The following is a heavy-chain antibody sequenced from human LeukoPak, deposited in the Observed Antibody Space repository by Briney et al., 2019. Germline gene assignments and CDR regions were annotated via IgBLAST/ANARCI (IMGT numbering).Heavy chain of an antibody. J-gene: IGHJ6*03. CDR3: ASDLEYSSSSEGSHYYYYYTHV. CDR2: INPRGGST. CDR1: GYTFTSYY. Sequence: ASVKVSCMASGYTFTSYYMHWVRQAAGRGREWMGIINPRGGSTSYAQKYQGRVTMTRDTSTSTVYMELSSLRSEDTAVYYCASDLEYSSSSEGSHYYYYYTHVWGKGTTVTVSS. V-gene: IGHV1-46*01. D-gene: IGHD6-6*01.